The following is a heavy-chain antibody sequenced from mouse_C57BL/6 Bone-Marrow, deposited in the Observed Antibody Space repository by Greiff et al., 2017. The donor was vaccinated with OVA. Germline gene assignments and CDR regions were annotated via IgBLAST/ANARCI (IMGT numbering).Heavy chain of an antibody. V-gene: IGHV5-4*03. J-gene: IGHJ4*01. CDR1: GFTFSSYA. D-gene: IGHD2-4*01. Sequence: DVKLVESGGGLVKPGGSLKLSCAASGFTFSSYAMSWVRQTPEKRLEWVATISDGGSYTYYPDNVKGRFTISRDTAKNNLYLQMSHLKSEDTAMYYCARALMITTNYYAMDYWGQGTSVTVSS. CDR2: ISDGGSYT. CDR3: ARALMITTNYYAMDY.